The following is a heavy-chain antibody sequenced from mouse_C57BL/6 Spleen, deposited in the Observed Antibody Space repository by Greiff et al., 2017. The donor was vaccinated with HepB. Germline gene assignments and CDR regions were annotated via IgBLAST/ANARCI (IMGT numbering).Heavy chain of an antibody. CDR3: AREGALPPFDY. J-gene: IGHJ2*01. V-gene: IGHV1-52*01. D-gene: IGHD2-10*01. CDR2: IDPSDSET. CDR1: GYTFTSYW. Sequence: QVHVKQSGAELVRPGSSVKLSCKASGYTFTSYWMHWVKQRPIQGLEWIGNIDPSDSETHYNQKFKDKATLTVDKSSSTAYMQLSSLTSEDSAVYYCAREGALPPFDYWGQGTTLTVSS.